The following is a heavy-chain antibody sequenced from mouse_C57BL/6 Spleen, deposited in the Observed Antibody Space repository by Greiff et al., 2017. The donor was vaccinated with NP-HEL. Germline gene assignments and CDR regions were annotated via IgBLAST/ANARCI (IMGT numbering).Heavy chain of an antibody. CDR1: GYTFTSYW. Sequence: QVQLQQPGAELVKPGASVKLSCKASGYTFTSYWMQWVKQRPGQGLEWIGEIDPSDSYTNYNQKFKGKATLTVDTSSSTAYMQLSSLTSEDSAVYYCARSYGSIPWFAYWGQGTLVTVSA. CDR2: IDPSDSYT. V-gene: IGHV1-50*01. CDR3: ARSYGSIPWFAY. J-gene: IGHJ3*01. D-gene: IGHD1-1*01.